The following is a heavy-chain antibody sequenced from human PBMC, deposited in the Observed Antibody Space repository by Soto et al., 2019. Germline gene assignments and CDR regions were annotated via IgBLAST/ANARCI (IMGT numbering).Heavy chain of an antibody. CDR3: AAGFPPDY. D-gene: IGHD3-10*01. V-gene: IGHV3-7*01. J-gene: IGHJ4*02. CDR1: GFTFSSSW. CDR2: IKGDGSEE. Sequence: EVQLVESGGVLVQPGGSLKVSCAASGFTFSSSWLNWVRQAPGRGLEWVANIKGDGSEEYNVDSVRGRFTISRDNAKSSLSLQMNSLRAEDTAVYYCAAGFPPDYWGQGTLVTVSS.